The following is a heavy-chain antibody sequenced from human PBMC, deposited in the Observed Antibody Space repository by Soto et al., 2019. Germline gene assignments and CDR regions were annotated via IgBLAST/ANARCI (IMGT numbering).Heavy chain of an antibody. CDR1: EVTLSRYE. D-gene: IGHD3-22*01. CDR3: AKSYYYDSSGYYYNYFDY. CDR2: ISSTDSSE. V-gene: IGHV3-NL1*01. J-gene: IGHJ4*02. Sequence: GGSLRLSCAASEVTLSRYEMNWVRQAPGKGLEWISSISSTDSSEHYADSVKGRFTISRDNSKNTLYLQMNSLRAEDTAVYYCAKSYYYDSSGYYYNYFDYWGQGTLVTVSS.